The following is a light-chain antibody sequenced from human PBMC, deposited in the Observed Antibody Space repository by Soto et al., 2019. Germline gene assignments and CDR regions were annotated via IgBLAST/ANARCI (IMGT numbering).Light chain of an antibody. V-gene: IGKV3-15*01. J-gene: IGKJ2*01. CDR1: QSVSNN. CDR3: QHYYNWPET. Sequence: EIVMTQSPATLSVSPGERATLSCRASQSVSNNLAWYQQKPGQTPRLLIYGASTRATGIPARFSGSGSGTEFTLTISSLQSEDFAVYYCQHYYNWPETFRQGTKLEIK. CDR2: GAS.